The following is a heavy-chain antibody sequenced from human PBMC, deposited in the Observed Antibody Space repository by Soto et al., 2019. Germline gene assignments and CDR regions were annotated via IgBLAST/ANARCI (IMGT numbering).Heavy chain of an antibody. Sequence: WETLSLTCSVSGASISSYYWTWIRQPPGGGLEWIGYMHHTQGTNDNPSLRGRVHMSIDTSMNQFALRLTSVTAADTAVYYCARVPFVGYFDWLDPWGHGTLVTVSS. D-gene: IGHD3-9*01. CDR2: MHHTQGT. CDR3: ARVPFVGYFDWLDP. CDR1: GASISSYY. V-gene: IGHV4-59*01. J-gene: IGHJ5*02.